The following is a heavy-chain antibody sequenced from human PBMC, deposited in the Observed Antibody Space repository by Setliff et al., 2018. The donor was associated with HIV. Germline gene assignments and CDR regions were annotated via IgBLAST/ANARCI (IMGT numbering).Heavy chain of an antibody. CDR3: ARSPGDYLFDY. CDR2: IIPIFGTA. Sequence: RASVKVSCKASGGTFSSYAISWVRQAPGQGLEWMGGIIPIFGTANYAQKFQGRVTITADESTSTAYMELSSLRSEDTAVYYCARSPGDYLFDYWGQGTLVTVSS. V-gene: IGHV1-69*13. CDR1: GGTFSSYA. D-gene: IGHD4-17*01. J-gene: IGHJ4*02.